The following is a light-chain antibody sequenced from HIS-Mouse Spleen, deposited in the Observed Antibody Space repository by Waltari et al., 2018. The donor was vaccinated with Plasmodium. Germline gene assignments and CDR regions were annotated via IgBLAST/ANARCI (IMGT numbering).Light chain of an antibody. J-gene: IGLJ3*02. V-gene: IGLV3-10*01. CDR1: ALPKKY. CDR2: EDS. Sequence: SYELTQPPSVSVSPGQTARITCSGDALPKKYAYWYQQKSGQAPVLVIYEDSKRPSGIPEGLSGSISGTMATLTISGAQVEDEADYYCYSTDSSGNHRVFGGGTKLTVL. CDR3: YSTDSSGNHRV.